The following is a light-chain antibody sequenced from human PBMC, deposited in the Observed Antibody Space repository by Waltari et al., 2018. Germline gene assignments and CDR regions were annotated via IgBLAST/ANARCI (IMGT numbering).Light chain of an antibody. CDR3: QHYVRLPAT. CDR1: QSVGKY. CDR2: HTS. V-gene: IGKV3-20*01. Sequence: EIVLTQSPGTLSLSPGERATLSCWASQSVGKYLAWDQQKPGQAPRLLIYHTSNRATGIPDRFSGSGSGTYFSLTISRLEPEDFAVYYCQHYVRLPATFGQGTKVEIK. J-gene: IGKJ1*01.